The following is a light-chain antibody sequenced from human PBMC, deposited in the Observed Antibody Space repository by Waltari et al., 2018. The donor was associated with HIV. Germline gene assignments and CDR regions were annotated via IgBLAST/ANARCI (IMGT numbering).Light chain of an antibody. J-gene: IGKJ2*01. CDR2: KVS. CDR3: VQVTRWPDT. CDR1: HRLVNDNGYTS. V-gene: IGKV2-30*01. Sequence: DVVMSQFPLSLPVTPGQPPSISCTSSHRLVNDNGYTSLSWFHQRPGQSPRRLIYKVSNRDSGVPDRFSASGSGTEFTLKISRVEAEDVGFYFCVQVTRWPDTFGQGTKLEI.